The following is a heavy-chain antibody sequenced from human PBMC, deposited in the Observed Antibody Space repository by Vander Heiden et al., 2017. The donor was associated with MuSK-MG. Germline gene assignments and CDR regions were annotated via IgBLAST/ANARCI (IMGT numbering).Heavy chain of an antibody. CDR1: GFTFSSYS. J-gene: IGHJ6*03. CDR2: ISSSSSYI. V-gene: IGHV3-21*01. Sequence: EVQLVESGGGLVKPGGSLRPSCAASGFTFSSYSMNWVRQAPGKGLEWVSSISSSSSYIYYAESVKGRFTISRDNAKNSLYLQMNSLRAEDTAVYYCARVTIFGDYYNRDVWGKGTTVTVSS. D-gene: IGHD3-3*01. CDR3: ARVTIFGDYYNRDV.